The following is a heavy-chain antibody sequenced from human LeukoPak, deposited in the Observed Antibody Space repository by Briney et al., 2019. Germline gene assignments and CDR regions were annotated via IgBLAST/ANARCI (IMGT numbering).Heavy chain of an antibody. Sequence: ASVKVSCKASGYTFSSYYMHWVRQAPGQGLEWMGIINSSGGSTSYAQKFQGRVTMTRDTSTSTVYMELSSLRSEDTAVYYCARGTVEMATGPWGHGTLVTVSS. D-gene: IGHD5-24*01. J-gene: IGHJ5*02. CDR2: INSSGGST. CDR3: ARGTVEMATGP. V-gene: IGHV1-46*01. CDR1: GYTFSSYY.